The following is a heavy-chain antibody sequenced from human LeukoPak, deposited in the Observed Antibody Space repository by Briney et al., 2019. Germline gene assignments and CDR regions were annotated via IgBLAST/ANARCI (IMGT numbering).Heavy chain of an antibody. CDR2: VYHSGST. Sequence: PSETLSLTCTVSGYSISSDYYWGWIRQPPGKGLEWIGTVYHSGSTYYNPSPKSRVTISVDTSKNQFPLKLSSVTAADTAVYYCARYDVWGSYRAFDYWGQGTLVTVSS. D-gene: IGHD3-16*02. J-gene: IGHJ4*02. CDR3: ARYDVWGSYRAFDY. CDR1: GYSISSDYY. V-gene: IGHV4-38-2*02.